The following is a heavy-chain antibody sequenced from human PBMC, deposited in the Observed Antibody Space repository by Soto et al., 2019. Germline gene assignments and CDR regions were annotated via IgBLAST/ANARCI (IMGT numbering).Heavy chain of an antibody. CDR1: GASMSGNY. J-gene: IGHJ1*01. CDR2: MFYSGTT. Sequence: PSETLSLTCTVAGASMSGNYLTWVRQPPRKGLEWIGNMFYSGTTNYNPSLRSRVTMSLDTSVNQFSLRLSSVTAADTAVYYCARPNMWYGKILQWGRGTLVTVSS. D-gene: IGHD2-15*01. CDR3: ARPNMWYGKILQ. V-gene: IGHV4-59*01.